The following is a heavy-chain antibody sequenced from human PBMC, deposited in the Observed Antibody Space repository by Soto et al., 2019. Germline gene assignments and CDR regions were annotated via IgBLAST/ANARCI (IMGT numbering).Heavy chain of an antibody. V-gene: IGHV3-30-3*01. CDR3: AREYSSSWYYGMDV. CDR1: GFTFSSYA. Sequence: GGSLRLSCAASGFTFSSYAMHWVRQAPGKGLEWVAVISYDGSNKYYADSVKGRFTISRDNSKNTLYLQMNSLRAEDTAVYYCAREYSSSWYYGMDVWGQGTTVTVSS. CDR2: ISYDGSNK. J-gene: IGHJ6*02. D-gene: IGHD6-13*01.